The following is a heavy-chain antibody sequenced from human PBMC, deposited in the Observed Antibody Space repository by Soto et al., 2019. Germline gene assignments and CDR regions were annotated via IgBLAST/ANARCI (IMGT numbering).Heavy chain of an antibody. CDR1: GFSYNNYA. CDR2: LSGSGETT. CDR3: AKSSRQLTHEVPSYYFYGMDA. V-gene: IGHV3-23*01. D-gene: IGHD2-2*01. Sequence: EVQLLESGGGLVLPGESRRLSCAASGFSYNNYAMNWVRQAPGKGLEWVLSLSGSGETTYYADSVAGRFTISRDNSRNTLFLQMNSLSADDTAIYYCAKSSRQLTHEVPSYYFYGMDAWGQGTTVIVSS. J-gene: IGHJ6*02.